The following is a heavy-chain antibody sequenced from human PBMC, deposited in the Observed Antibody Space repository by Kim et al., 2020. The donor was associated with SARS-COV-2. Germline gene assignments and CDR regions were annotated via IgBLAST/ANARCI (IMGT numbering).Heavy chain of an antibody. Sequence: GGSLRLSCAVSGFTVSSNYMSWVRQAPGKGLEWVSVIYSGGTTYYADSVKGRFTISRDNSKKTLYLQMNNLRAEDTAVYYCARDAPTTYHDILTGENLYYGMDVWGQGTTVTVSS. D-gene: IGHD3-9*01. V-gene: IGHV3-53*01. CDR3: ARDAPTTYHDILTGENLYYGMDV. CDR1: GFTVSSNY. J-gene: IGHJ6*02. CDR2: IYSGGTT.